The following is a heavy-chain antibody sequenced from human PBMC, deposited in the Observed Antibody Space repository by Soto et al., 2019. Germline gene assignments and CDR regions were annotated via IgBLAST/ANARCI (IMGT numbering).Heavy chain of an antibody. J-gene: IGHJ3*02. CDR1: GFTFSSYG. D-gene: IGHD6-13*01. CDR3: ARDRNLDSSSWFDAFDI. Sequence: GGSLRLSCAASGFTFSSYGMHWVRQAPGKGLEWVAVIWYDGSNKYYADSVKGRFTISRDNSKNTLYLQMNSLRAEDTAVYYCARDRNLDSSSWFDAFDIWGQGTMVTVSS. V-gene: IGHV3-33*01. CDR2: IWYDGSNK.